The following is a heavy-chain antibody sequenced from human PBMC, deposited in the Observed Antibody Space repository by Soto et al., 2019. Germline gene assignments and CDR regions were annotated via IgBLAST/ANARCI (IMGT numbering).Heavy chain of an antibody. CDR1: GGSISNYY. J-gene: IGHJ4*02. D-gene: IGHD2-2*01. Sequence: SETLSLTCTVSGGSISNYYWSWIRQPAGKGLEWIGRIYTSGSTDYNPSLKSRVTMSVDTSKNQFSLRLSSVTAADTAVYYCARGHCTSASCYPSDYWGQGTLVTVSS. V-gene: IGHV4-4*07. CDR2: IYTSGST. CDR3: ARGHCTSASCYPSDY.